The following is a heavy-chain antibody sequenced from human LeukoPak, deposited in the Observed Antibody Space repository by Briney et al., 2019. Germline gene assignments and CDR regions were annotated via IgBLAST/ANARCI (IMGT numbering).Heavy chain of an antibody. CDR3: ARDRGVDYCSGGSCSHYYYYMDV. CDR2: VNPNTGNT. D-gene: IGHD2-15*01. V-gene: IGHV1-8*01. J-gene: IGHJ6*03. CDR1: GYTFTSYD. Sequence: ASVKVSCKASGYTFTSYDINWVRQATGQGLEWMGWVNPNTGNTGYAQKFQGRVTMTRDTSISTAYMELSRLRSDDTAVYYCARDRGVDYCSGGSCSHYYYYMDVWGKGTTVTISS.